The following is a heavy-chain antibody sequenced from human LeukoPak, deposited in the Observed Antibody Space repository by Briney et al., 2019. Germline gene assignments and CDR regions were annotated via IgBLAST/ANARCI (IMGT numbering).Heavy chain of an antibody. D-gene: IGHD4-17*01. CDR3: ARGWDGDSNWFDP. CDR2: IYHSGST. V-gene: IGHV4-39*07. CDR1: GGSISSSSYY. Sequence: PSETLSLTCTVSGGSISSSSYYWGWIRQPPGKGLEWIGSIYHSGSTYYNPSLKSRVTISVDTSKNQFSLKLSSVTAADTAVYYCARGWDGDSNWFDPWGQGTLVTVSS. J-gene: IGHJ5*02.